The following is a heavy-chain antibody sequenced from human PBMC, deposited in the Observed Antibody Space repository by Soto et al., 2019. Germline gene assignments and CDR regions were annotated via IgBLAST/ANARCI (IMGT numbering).Heavy chain of an antibody. D-gene: IGHD5-12*01. Sequence: VQLVESGGGLVQPGGSLRLSCAASGFTFSSYEMNWVRQAPGKGLEWVSYISSSGSTIYYADSVKGRFTISRDNAKNSLYLQMNSLRAEDTAVYYCARDRGYSGYDYYYGMDVWGQGTTVTVSS. V-gene: IGHV3-48*03. CDR2: ISSSGSTI. CDR1: GFTFSSYE. J-gene: IGHJ6*02. CDR3: ARDRGYSGYDYYYGMDV.